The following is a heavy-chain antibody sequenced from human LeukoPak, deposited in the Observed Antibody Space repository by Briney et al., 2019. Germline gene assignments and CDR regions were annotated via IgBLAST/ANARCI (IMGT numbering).Heavy chain of an antibody. V-gene: IGHV3-73*01. J-gene: IGHJ4*02. CDR2: IRSKANSYAT. CDR1: GFTFSGSA. D-gene: IGHD3-22*01. CDR3: ARGYHDSSGYYTD. Sequence: GGSLRLSCAASGFTFSGSAMHWVRQASGKGLEWVGRIRSKANSYATAYAASVTGRFTISRDDSKNTAYLQMNSLKTEDTAVYYCARGYHDSSGYYTDWGQGTLATVSS.